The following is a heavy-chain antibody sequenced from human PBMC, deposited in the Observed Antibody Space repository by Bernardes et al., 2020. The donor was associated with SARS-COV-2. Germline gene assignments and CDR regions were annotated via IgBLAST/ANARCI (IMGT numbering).Heavy chain of an antibody. V-gene: IGHV4-59*01. J-gene: IGHJ4*02. CDR3: ARDPGLFITGSFYS. CDR2: VYHIWST. Sequence: SETLSLTCTVSGGSITNSYWSWIRQPPGKGLEWIGYVYHIWSTSYNPSLKSRVTISRDTSNSQFSLRLRSVTAADTALYYCARDPGLFITGSFYSGGQGMLVTVSS. CDR1: GGSITNSY.